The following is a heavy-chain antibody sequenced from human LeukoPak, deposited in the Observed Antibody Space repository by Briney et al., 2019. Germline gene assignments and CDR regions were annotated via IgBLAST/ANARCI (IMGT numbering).Heavy chain of an antibody. Sequence: ASVKVSCKASGYTFTSYDINWVRQATGQGLEWMVWMNPNRGNTGYAQKFQGRVAMTRNTSISTAYLELSSLRAEDTAVYYCARDTYYYGSGGAFDIWGQGTMVTVSS. D-gene: IGHD3-10*01. J-gene: IGHJ3*02. CDR1: GYTFTSYD. V-gene: IGHV1-8*01. CDR3: ARDTYYYGSGGAFDI. CDR2: MNPNRGNT.